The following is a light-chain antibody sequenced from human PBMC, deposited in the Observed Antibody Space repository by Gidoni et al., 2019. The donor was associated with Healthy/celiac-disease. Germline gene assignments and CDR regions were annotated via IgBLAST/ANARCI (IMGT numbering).Light chain of an antibody. CDR1: QSISSW. J-gene: IGKJ5*01. CDR2: KAS. CDR3: QQYNSYCT. V-gene: IGKV1-5*03. Sequence: TQSPSTLSASVGDRVTITCRASQSISSWLAWYQQKPGKAPKLLIYKASSLESGVPSRFSGSGSGTEFTLTISSLQPDDFATYYCQQYNSYCTFGQGTRLEIK.